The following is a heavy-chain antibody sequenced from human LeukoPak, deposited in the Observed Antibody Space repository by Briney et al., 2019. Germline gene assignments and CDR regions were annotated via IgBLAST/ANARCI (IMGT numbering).Heavy chain of an antibody. D-gene: IGHD1-1*01. Sequence: GGSLRLSCAASGFTFSNYYMNWVRQAPGKGLEWVSGISWNSGSIGYADSVKGRFTISRDNAKNSLYLQMNSLRVEDTAVYYCARCTTGRTFGSLREIKRSREIDYWGQGTLVTVSS. J-gene: IGHJ4*02. CDR2: ISWNSGSI. CDR3: ARCTTGRTFGSLREIKRSREIDY. V-gene: IGHV3-48*04. CDR1: GFTFSNYY.